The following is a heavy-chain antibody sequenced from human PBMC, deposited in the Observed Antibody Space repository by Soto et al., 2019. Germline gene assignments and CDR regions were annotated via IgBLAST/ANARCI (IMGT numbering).Heavy chain of an antibody. CDR3: AKAQYAGISKTVDY. CDR1: GFTFSSYT. V-gene: IGHV3-23*01. D-gene: IGHD2-15*01. CDR2: ISERGAIT. J-gene: IGHJ4*02. Sequence: EVHLLESGGGLVQPGGSLRLSCVASGFTFSSYTMYWVRQVPGKGLEWVSDISERGAITHYADSVKGRFTISRDDPKSTLGLQMHALGGDDTAVYYCAKAQYAGISKTVDYWGQGTLVTVST.